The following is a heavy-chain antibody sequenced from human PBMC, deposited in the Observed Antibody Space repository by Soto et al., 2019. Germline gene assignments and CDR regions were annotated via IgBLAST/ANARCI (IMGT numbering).Heavy chain of an antibody. Sequence: GGSLRLSCAASGFTFSSYAMSWVRQAPGKGLEWVSAISGSGGSTYYADSVKGRFTISRDNSKNTLYLQMNSLRAEDTAVYYCAKMGAKAPRGVYYFGYWGQGTLVTVSS. CDR3: AKMGAKAPRGVYYFGY. D-gene: IGHD1-26*01. J-gene: IGHJ4*02. CDR2: ISGSGGST. V-gene: IGHV3-23*01. CDR1: GFTFSSYA.